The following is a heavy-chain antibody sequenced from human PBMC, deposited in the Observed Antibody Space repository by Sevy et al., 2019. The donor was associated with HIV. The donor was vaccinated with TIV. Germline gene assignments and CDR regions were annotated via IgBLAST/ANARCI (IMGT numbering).Heavy chain of an antibody. CDR2: ISYDGKNE. V-gene: IGHV3-30*18. CDR1: GFTFYNYG. J-gene: IGHJ4*02. CDR3: AKDRSGSWSVDY. Sequence: GGSLRLSCAGSGFTFYNYGIHWVRQAPGKGLEWVTMISYDGKNENYADSMMGRFTISRDNSKNTVYLQMNSLRPDDTAIYYCAKDRSGSWSVDYWGQGTLVTVSS. D-gene: IGHD6-13*01.